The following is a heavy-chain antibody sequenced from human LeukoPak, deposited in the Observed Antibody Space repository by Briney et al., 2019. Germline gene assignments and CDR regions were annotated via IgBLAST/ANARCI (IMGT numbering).Heavy chain of an antibody. J-gene: IGHJ5*02. Sequence: GGSLRLSCVASGFTISKAWMSWVRQAPGKGLEWVANIKQDGSEKYYVDSVKGRFTISRDNAKNSLYLQMNSLRAEDTAVYYCARDGDFWSGYSLQFDPWGQGTLVTVSS. CDR2: IKQDGSEK. D-gene: IGHD3-3*01. CDR1: GFTISKAW. V-gene: IGHV3-7*01. CDR3: ARDGDFWSGYSLQFDP.